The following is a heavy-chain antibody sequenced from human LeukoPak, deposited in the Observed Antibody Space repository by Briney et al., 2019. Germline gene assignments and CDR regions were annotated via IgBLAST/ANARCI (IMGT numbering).Heavy chain of an antibody. CDR1: GGSISSNNW. V-gene: IGHV4-4*02. J-gene: IGHJ6*02. D-gene: IGHD3-10*01. Sequence: PSGTLSLTCAVSGGSISSNNWWNWVRQPPGKGLEWIGEIYHSGNTNYNPSLKSRVTISVDKSKNQFFLKLSSVTAADTAVYYCARRQGSGSYYYYGMDVWGQGTTVTVSS. CDR2: IYHSGNT. CDR3: ARRQGSGSYYYYGMDV.